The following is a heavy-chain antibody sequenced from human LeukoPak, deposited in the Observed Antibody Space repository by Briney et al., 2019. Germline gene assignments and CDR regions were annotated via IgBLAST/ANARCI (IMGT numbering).Heavy chain of an antibody. CDR1: GYTFTSYD. D-gene: IGHD4-11*01. CDR3: ATPPSNSDYNYMDV. V-gene: IGHV1-8*01. Sequence: ASVKVSCKASGYTFTSYDINWVRQATGQGLEWMGWMNPNSGNTGYAQKFQGRVTMTRNTSISTAYMELSSLRSEDTAVYYCATPPSNSDYNYMDVWGKGTTVTVSS. J-gene: IGHJ6*03. CDR2: MNPNSGNT.